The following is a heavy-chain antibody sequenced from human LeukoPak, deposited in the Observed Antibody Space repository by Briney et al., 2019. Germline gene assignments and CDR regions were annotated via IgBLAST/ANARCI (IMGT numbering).Heavy chain of an antibody. CDR1: GFTFSSYS. CDR2: ISSSSSFI. Sequence: GGSLRLSCAASGFTFSSYSMNWVRQAPGRGLEWVSSISSSSSFIYYADSVKGRFTISRDDAKNSLYLQLNSLRAEDTAVYYCARDYTGYYFDYWGQGTLVTVPS. J-gene: IGHJ4*02. CDR3: ARDYTGYYFDY. V-gene: IGHV3-21*01. D-gene: IGHD3-10*01.